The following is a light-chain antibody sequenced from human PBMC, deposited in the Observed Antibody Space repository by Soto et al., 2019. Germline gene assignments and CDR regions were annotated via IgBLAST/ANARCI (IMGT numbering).Light chain of an antibody. CDR3: CSYSNRNTLI. CDR2: DVV. CDR1: TIDVGSYDL. V-gene: IGLV2-23*02. J-gene: IGLJ2*01. Sequence: QSALTQPASVSGSPGQSITISCTGSTIDVGSYDLVSWYQQHPGKAPKVIIYDVVKRHSGISHRFSGSKSGNTASLTISGLQTEDEADYYCCSYSNRNTLIFGGGTQLTVL.